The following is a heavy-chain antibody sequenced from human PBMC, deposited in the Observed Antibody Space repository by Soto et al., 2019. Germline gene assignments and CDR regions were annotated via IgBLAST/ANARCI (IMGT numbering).Heavy chain of an antibody. CDR2: ISGSGGST. J-gene: IGHJ3*02. CDR1: GFTFSSYA. V-gene: IGHV3-23*01. D-gene: IGHD3-16*02. CDR3: AKDLYRPLRVGELSPEGAFDI. Sequence: EVQLLESGGGLVQPGGSLRLSCAASGFTFSSYAMSWVRQAPGKGLEWVSAISGSGGSTYYADSVKGRFTISRDNSKNTLYLQMNSLRDEDTAVYYCAKDLYRPLRVGELSPEGAFDIWGQGTMVSVSS.